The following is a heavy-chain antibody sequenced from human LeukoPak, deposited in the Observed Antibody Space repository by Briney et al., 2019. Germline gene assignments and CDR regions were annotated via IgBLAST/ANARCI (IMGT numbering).Heavy chain of an antibody. CDR3: AREGYRGGGFDY. D-gene: IGHD5-12*01. V-gene: IGHV4-59*12. Sequence: SETLSLTCTVSGGSISSYYWSWIRQPPGKGLEWIGYIYYSGSTHYNPSLKSRVTISVDTSNNQFSLKLSSVTAADTAVYYCAREGYRGGGFDYWGQGTLVTVSS. J-gene: IGHJ4*02. CDR2: IYYSGST. CDR1: GGSISSYY.